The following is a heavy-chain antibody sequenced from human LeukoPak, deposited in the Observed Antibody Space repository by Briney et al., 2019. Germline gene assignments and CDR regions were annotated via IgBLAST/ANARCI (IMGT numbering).Heavy chain of an antibody. CDR1: GFTFSSYA. CDR2: ISGSGGST. D-gene: IGHD6-13*01. Sequence: GGSLRLSCAAAGFTFSSYAMSWVRQAPGKGLEWVSAISGSGGSTYYADSVKGRFTISRDNSKNTLYLQMNSLRAEDTAVYYCAKRVKGSSWYVPQRLDYFDYWGQGTLVTVSS. CDR3: AKRVKGSSWYVPQRLDYFDY. V-gene: IGHV3-23*01. J-gene: IGHJ4*02.